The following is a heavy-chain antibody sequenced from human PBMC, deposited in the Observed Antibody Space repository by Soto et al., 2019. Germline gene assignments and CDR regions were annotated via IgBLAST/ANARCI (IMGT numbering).Heavy chain of an antibody. V-gene: IGHV4-30-2*01. CDR3: ARGGGSDSFDY. D-gene: IGHD1-26*01. CDR2: INHLETT. CDR1: GASITFGGYS. J-gene: IGHJ4*02. Sequence: SETLSLTCTASGASITFGGYSWSWIRQTPGKGLEWIGYINHLETTFYNPSFESRLTLSIDRAKNQFSLKLHSMSAADRAVYFCARGGGSDSFDYWGQGILVTVSS.